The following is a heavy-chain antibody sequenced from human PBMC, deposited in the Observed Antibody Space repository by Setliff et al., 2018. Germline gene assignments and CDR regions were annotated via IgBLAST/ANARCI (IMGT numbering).Heavy chain of an antibody. CDR2: ISPVGST. CDR3: ATSGFCSSGSCYSFDD. V-gene: IGHV4-34*01. J-gene: IGHJ4*02. D-gene: IGHD2-15*01. CDR1: GGGGSFSNYY. Sequence: PSETLSLTCGVSGGGGSFSNYYWSWIRQPPGKGLEWIGEISPVGSTNYNPSLRSRVTMSLDASKNRFSLNLTSVTAADTAVYFCATSGFCSSGSCYSFDDWGQGALVTVSS.